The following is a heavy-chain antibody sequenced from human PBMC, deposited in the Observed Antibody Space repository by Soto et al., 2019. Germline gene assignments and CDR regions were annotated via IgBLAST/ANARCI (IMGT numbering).Heavy chain of an antibody. CDR3: AKGLINGRWYAED. V-gene: IGHV3-23*01. D-gene: IGHD6-13*01. CDR2: ITDSGIGT. Sequence: GGSLRLSWGASGFTFSTCVMTWVRQAPGKGLEWVSCITDSGIGTYYADSVKGRFTISRDNSKNTVYLQMNNLRAEDTGVYYCAKGLINGRWYAEDWGQGTLVTVSS. CDR1: GFTFSTCV. J-gene: IGHJ4*02.